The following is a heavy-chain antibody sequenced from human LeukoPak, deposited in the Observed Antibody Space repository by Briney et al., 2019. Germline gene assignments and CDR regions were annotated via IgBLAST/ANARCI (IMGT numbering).Heavy chain of an antibody. V-gene: IGHV4-34*01. D-gene: IGHD3-22*01. CDR3: ARRAYAYYYDSSGYFRY. CDR1: GGSFSGYY. J-gene: IGHJ4*02. CDR2: INHSGST. Sequence: PSETLSLTCAVYGGSFSGYYWSWVRQPPGKGLEWIGEINHSGSTNYNPSLTSRVTISVDTSKNQFSLKLSPVTAADTAAYYCARRAYAYYYDSSGYFRYWGQGTLVTVSS.